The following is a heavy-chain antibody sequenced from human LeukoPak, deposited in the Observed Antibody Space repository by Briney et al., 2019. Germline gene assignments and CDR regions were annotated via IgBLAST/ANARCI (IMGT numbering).Heavy chain of an antibody. CDR2: INPNSGDT. CDR1: GYTFTGYY. D-gene: IGHD2-2*01. Sequence: ASVKVPCKASGYTFTGYYMQWVRQAPGQGFEWMGWINPNSGDTNYAQKFQGRVTMTRDTSISTAHMELSRLRSDDTAVYYCARANPLYCSSTTCLFDYWGQGTLVTVSS. V-gene: IGHV1-2*02. CDR3: ARANPLYCSSTTCLFDY. J-gene: IGHJ4*02.